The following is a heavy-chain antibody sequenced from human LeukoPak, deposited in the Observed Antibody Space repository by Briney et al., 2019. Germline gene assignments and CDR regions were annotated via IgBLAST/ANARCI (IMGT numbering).Heavy chain of an antibody. CDR2: ISSSGSTI. CDR1: GFTFSSYE. CDR3: ARAAAMAYYYYYYMDV. J-gene: IGHJ6*03. V-gene: IGHV3-48*03. D-gene: IGHD2-2*01. Sequence: GGSLRLSCAASGFTFSSYEMNWVRQAPGKGLEWVSYISSSGSTIYYADSVKGRFTISRDNAKNTLYLQMNSLRAEDTAVYYCARAAAMAYYYYYYMDVWGKGTTVTISS.